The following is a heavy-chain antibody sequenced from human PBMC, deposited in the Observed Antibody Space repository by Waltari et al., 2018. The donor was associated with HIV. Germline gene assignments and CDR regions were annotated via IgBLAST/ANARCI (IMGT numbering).Heavy chain of an antibody. CDR1: GGSFSGYY. V-gene: IGHV4-34*01. J-gene: IGHJ5*02. Sequence: QVQLQQWGAGLLKPSETLSLTCAVYGGSFSGYYWSWIRQPPGKGLEWIGEINHSGSTKYNPSLKRRVTISVDTSKNQFSLKLSSVTAADTAVYYCARGRGAARRNWFDPWGQGTLVTVSS. CDR3: ARGRGAARRNWFDP. CDR2: INHSGST. D-gene: IGHD6-6*01.